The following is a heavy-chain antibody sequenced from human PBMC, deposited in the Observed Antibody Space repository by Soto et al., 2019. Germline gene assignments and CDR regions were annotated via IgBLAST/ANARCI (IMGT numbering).Heavy chain of an antibody. D-gene: IGHD2-2*01. J-gene: IGHJ5*01. CDR2: INSDGSST. V-gene: IGHV3-74*01. CDR1: GFTFSSYW. Sequence: VVSLIVSWAASGFTFSSYWMHWVRQAPGKGLVWVSRINSDGSSTSYADSVKGRFTISRDNAKNTLYLQMNSLRAEDTAVYYWARYAIPLTLIVGVPDAPKHINWF. CDR3: ARYAIPLTLIVGVPDAPKHINWF.